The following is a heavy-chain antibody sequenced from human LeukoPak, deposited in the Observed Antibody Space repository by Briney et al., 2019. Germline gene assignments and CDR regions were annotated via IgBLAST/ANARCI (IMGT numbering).Heavy chain of an antibody. Sequence: GGSLRLSCAASGFTFGNYATSWVRQAPGKGLEWVSAISGGGASTYYADSVKGRFIISRDNSKSTVSLQMNSLRVEDTALYYCAKDQMYYDILTGHTAEYWGQGTLVTVSA. V-gene: IGHV3-23*01. D-gene: IGHD3-9*01. CDR2: ISGGGAST. CDR3: AKDQMYYDILTGHTAEY. J-gene: IGHJ4*02. CDR1: GFTFGNYA.